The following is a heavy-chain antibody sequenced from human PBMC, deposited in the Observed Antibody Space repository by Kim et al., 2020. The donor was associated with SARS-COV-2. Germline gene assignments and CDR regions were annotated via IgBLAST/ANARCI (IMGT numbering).Heavy chain of an antibody. J-gene: IGHJ4*02. V-gene: IGHV3-23*01. Sequence: GGSLRLSCAASGFTFSSYAMSWVRQAPGKGLEWVSAISGSGGSTYYADSVKGRFTISRDNSKNTLYLQMNSLRAEDTAVYYCVVSSLDSSSWYNFDYWGQGTLVTVSS. CDR1: GFTFSSYA. D-gene: IGHD6-13*01. CDR3: VVSSLDSSSWYNFDY. CDR2: ISGSGGST.